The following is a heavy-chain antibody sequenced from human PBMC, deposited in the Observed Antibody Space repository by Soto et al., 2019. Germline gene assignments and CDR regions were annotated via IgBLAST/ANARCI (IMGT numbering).Heavy chain of an antibody. D-gene: IGHD3-10*01. J-gene: IGHJ4*02. Sequence: QITLKESGPTLVTPTQTLTLTCTFSGVSLNDVGVAVGWIRQPPGEALEWLGHIYWDDDKRYNPSLKNRVTITKDAFKNQVVLIMTNMTPVDTATYFCAHRKFGHLCFDYWGQGTLVTVSA. CDR3: AHRKFGHLCFDY. V-gene: IGHV2-5*02. CDR2: IYWDDDK. CDR1: GVSLNDVGVA.